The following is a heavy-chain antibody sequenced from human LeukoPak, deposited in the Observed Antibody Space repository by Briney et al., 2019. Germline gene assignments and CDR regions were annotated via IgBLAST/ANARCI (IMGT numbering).Heavy chain of an antibody. CDR3: ARASRGYSSGWNWFDP. CDR1: GGTFSSYA. J-gene: IGHJ5*02. D-gene: IGHD6-19*01. Sequence: ASVKVSCKASGGTFSSYAISWVRQAPGQGLEWMGIINPSGGSTSYAQKFQGRVTMTRDTSTSTVYMELSSLRSEDTAVYYCARASRGYSSGWNWFDPWGQGTLVTVSS. V-gene: IGHV1-46*01. CDR2: INPSGGST.